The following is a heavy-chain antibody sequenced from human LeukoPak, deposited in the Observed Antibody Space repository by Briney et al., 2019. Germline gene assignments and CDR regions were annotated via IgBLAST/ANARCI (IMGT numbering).Heavy chain of an antibody. J-gene: IGHJ4*02. V-gene: IGHV6-1*01. CDR2: TYYRSKWYH. D-gene: IGHD2-15*01. Sequence: SQTLSLTCVISGDSFSSNGVAWNWIRQSPSRGLEWLGRTYYRSKWYHDYAVSVKSRITINPDTSKNLFSLQLNSVTPEDTAVYYCARGKYSASDIWGQGTLVTVSS. CDR1: GDSFSSNGVA. CDR3: ARGKYSASDI.